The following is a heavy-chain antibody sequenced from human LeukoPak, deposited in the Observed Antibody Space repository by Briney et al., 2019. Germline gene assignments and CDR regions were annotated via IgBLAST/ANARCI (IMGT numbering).Heavy chain of an antibody. CDR3: ARGPPISYGDYNARRVTGPTSYDY. Sequence: SETLSLTCTVSGGSISSSSYYWGWIRQPPGKGLEWIGSIYYSGSTYYNPSLKSRVTISVDTSKNQFSLKLSSVTAADTAVYYCARGPPISYGDYNARRVTGPTSYDYWGQGTLVTVSS. CDR2: IYYSGST. V-gene: IGHV4-39*07. CDR1: GGSISSSSYY. J-gene: IGHJ4*02. D-gene: IGHD4-17*01.